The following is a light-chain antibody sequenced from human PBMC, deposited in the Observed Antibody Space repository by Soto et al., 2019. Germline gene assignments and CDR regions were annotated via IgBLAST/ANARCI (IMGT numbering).Light chain of an antibody. CDR3: QQSYSTPRT. CDR1: QSISSY. CDR2: AAS. V-gene: IGKV1-39*01. J-gene: IGKJ1*01. Sequence: IQLTKSPSSLSASVGDRVTITCRASQSISSYLNWYQQRPGKAPKLLIYAASSLQSGVPSRFSGSGSGTDFTLTISSLQPEDFATYYCQQSYSTPRTFGQGTKWIS.